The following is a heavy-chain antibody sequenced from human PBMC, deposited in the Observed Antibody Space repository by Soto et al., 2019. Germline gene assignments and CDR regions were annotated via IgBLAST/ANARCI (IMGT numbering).Heavy chain of an antibody. Sequence: QVQLQEWGPGLVRPSDTLSLMCSVSGASISRCGHHWSWIRRHPEKGLEWIANIYYTGTTSYDPSLNTRINISVDTSRDQFSLQLSSVTAADTAIYYCARQACGEDCFAEYSLDHSGQGVLVTVSP. V-gene: IGHV4-31*03. D-gene: IGHD2-21*02. J-gene: IGHJ4*02. CDR1: GASISRCGHH. CDR3: ARQACGEDCFAEYSLDH. CDR2: IYYTGTT.